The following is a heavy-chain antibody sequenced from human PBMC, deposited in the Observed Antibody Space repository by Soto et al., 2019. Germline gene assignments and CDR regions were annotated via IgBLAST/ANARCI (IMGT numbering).Heavy chain of an antibody. D-gene: IGHD1-1*01. J-gene: IGHJ4*02. CDR2: IDEAGGYK. V-gene: IGHV3-74*01. CDR3: ARESEGTGRRYFEY. Sequence: EVQLVESGGGLVQPGGSLRLSCAASGFTFSRYWMHWVRQAPGRGLVWVSRIDEAGGYKTYPDSVEGRFTISRDNAKNTLYLQMNGLRDDDTAVYYCARESEGTGRRYFEYWGQGTLVTVSS. CDR1: GFTFSRYW.